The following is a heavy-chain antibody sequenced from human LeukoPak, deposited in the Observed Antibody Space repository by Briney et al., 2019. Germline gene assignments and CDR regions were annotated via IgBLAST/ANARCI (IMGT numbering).Heavy chain of an antibody. CDR2: IWYDGSNK. D-gene: IGHD2-21*01. CDR1: GFTFSSYG. V-gene: IGHV3-33*01. CDR3: ARDLGISYLDY. J-gene: IGHJ4*02. Sequence: GGSLRLSCVASGFTFSSYGMHWVRQAPGKGLEWVAVIWYDGSNKYYADSVKGRFTISRDNSKNTLYLQMNSLRAEDTAGYYCARDLGISYLDYWGQGTLVTVSS.